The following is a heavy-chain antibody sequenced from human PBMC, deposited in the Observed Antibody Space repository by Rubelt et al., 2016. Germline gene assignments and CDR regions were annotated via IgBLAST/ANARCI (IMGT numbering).Heavy chain of an antibody. CDR2: ISSSSSYT. CDR3: ARGSGWNYVFDY. J-gene: IGHJ4*02. V-gene: IGHV3-11*05. D-gene: IGHD1-7*01. CDR1: GFTFSDYY. Sequence: AASGFTFSDYYMSWIRQAPGKRLEWVSYISSSSSYTNYADSVKGRFNISRDNARNSLYLQMNSLRAEDTAVYYCARGSGWNYVFDYWGQGTLVTVSS.